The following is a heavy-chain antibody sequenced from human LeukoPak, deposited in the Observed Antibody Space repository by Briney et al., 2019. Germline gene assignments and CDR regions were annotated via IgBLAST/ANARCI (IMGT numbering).Heavy chain of an antibody. Sequence: GGSLRLSCAASGFSLSDAWMSWVRQAPGKGLEWVGRIKSKTDGGTTDYAAPVKGRFTISRDDSKNTLYLQMNSLKTEDTAVYYCTTEPIAGAGENSGMDVWGQGTTVTVSS. J-gene: IGHJ6*02. D-gene: IGHD6-19*01. CDR3: TTEPIAGAGENSGMDV. V-gene: IGHV3-15*01. CDR2: IKSKTDGGTT. CDR1: GFSLSDAW.